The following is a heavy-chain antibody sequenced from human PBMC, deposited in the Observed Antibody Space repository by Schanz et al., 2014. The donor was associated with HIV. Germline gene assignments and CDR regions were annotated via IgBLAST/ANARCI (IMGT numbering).Heavy chain of an antibody. Sequence: QLQLVESGGGAIQPGRSLRLSCAASRFNFTTFGMHWVRQAPGKGLEWVAVIWYDGDYKSYADSVTGRFTISRDNSKNTLYLQMNGLRAEDTAVYYCARVVGGGFDYWGQGTLVTVSS. J-gene: IGHJ4*02. V-gene: IGHV3-33*01. D-gene: IGHD2-15*01. CDR1: RFNFTTFG. CDR3: ARVVGGGFDY. CDR2: IWYDGDYK.